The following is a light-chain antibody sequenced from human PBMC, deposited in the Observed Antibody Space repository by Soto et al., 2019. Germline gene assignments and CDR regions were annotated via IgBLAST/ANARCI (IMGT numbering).Light chain of an antibody. CDR1: SGDIGSYNL. CDR2: EVS. CDR3: CSYATPRQ. Sequence: QSVLTQPASVSGSPGQSITISCTGTSGDIGSYNLVSWYQQHPGKAPKLIIYEVSERPSGVSTRFSGSKSGNVASLTISGLQAEDEAEYYCCSYATPRQFGGGTKLTVL. J-gene: IGLJ2*01. V-gene: IGLV2-23*02.